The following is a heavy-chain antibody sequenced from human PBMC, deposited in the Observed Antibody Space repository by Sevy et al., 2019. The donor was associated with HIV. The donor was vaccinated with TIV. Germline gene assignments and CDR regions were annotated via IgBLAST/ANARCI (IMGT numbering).Heavy chain of an antibody. D-gene: IGHD3-16*01. V-gene: IGHV3-7*01. CDR1: GFRFTDYW. CDR2: IKQDESEK. CDR3: AREVGGFNWRPYYFDS. J-gene: IGHJ4*02. Sequence: GGSLRLSCAASGFRFTDYWMSWVRQTPGKGLEWVAPIKQDESEKYYLDSVKGRFVISRDNGKTSVSLQMNGLRVEDTALYYCAREVGGFNWRPYYFDSWGQGTLVTVSS.